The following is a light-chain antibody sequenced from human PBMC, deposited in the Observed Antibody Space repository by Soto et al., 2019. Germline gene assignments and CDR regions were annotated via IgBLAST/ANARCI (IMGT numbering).Light chain of an antibody. CDR1: QSISTY. CDR3: QQSYKTPHT. CDR2: AAS. Sequence: DLQLTQSPSSLSASLGDRVTITCRASQSISTYLLWYQQRQGTAPKLLIYAASNLLSGVPSRFSGSGSGTNFTLTIHSLQPEDFATYYCQQSYKTPHTFGQGTKLETK. V-gene: IGKV1-39*01. J-gene: IGKJ2*01.